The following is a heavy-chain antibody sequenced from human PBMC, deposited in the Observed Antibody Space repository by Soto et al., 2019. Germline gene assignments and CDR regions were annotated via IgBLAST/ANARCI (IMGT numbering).Heavy chain of an antibody. V-gene: IGHV4-39*02. CDR3: ASGNFYYYFGVDV. Sequence: SETLSLTCTVSGASVSSSSYYWGWIRQPPGKGLHWIGSVYYSGSAYYNPSLKSRVTISVDTSKNHFSLKLSSLTAADTAVYYCASGNFYYYFGVDVWGPGTTVTVYS. CDR2: VYYSGSA. D-gene: IGHD1-1*01. J-gene: IGHJ6*02. CDR1: GASVSSSSYY.